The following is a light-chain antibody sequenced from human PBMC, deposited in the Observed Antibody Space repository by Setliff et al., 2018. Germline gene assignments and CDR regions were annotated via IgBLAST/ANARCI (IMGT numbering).Light chain of an antibody. Sequence: LTQPASVSGSPGQSITISCTGTSSDVGGYNSVSWYQQHPGKAPKLMIYDVSNRPSGVSNRFSGSKSGNTASLTISGLQAEDEADYYCSSYTSSSTQVFGTGTKVTGL. J-gene: IGLJ1*01. CDR3: SSYTSSSTQV. CDR1: SSDVGGYNS. V-gene: IGLV2-14*03. CDR2: DVS.